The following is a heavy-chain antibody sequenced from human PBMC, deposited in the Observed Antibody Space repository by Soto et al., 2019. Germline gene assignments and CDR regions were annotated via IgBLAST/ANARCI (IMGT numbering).Heavy chain of an antibody. CDR1: GFIFDDYA. Sequence: SLRLSCAASGFIFDDYAMHGVLQAPGKGLEWVSGMSWSRESVGYADSVKGRFTISRDSAKNSLYLQMNSLRPEDTALYYCAKASGLNPYYYYGLDVWGQGTTVTVSS. CDR2: MSWSRESV. CDR3: AKASGLNPYYYYGLDV. D-gene: IGHD3-10*01. V-gene: IGHV3-9*01. J-gene: IGHJ6*02.